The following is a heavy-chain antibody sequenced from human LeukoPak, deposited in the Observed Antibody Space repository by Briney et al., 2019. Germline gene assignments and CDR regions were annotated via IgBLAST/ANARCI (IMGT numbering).Heavy chain of an antibody. J-gene: IGHJ4*02. Sequence: GGSLRLPCAASGFTFSDYYMSWIRQAPGKGLEWVSYISSSGSTIYYADSVKGRFTISRDNAKNSLYLQMNSLRAEDTAVYYCARDLYRIVVVPHYFDYWGQGTLVTVSS. CDR3: ARDLYRIVVVPHYFDY. V-gene: IGHV3-11*04. D-gene: IGHD3-22*01. CDR1: GFTFSDYY. CDR2: ISSSGSTI.